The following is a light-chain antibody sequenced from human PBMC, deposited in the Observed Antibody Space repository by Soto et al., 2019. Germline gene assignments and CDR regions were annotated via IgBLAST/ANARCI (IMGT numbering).Light chain of an antibody. CDR3: QQLNVNLL. CDR2: AAS. Sequence: IPLTQSPSSLSASIGDRVTITCRASQDIASYLAWYQQKPGNAPKLLIYAASTLHSGVPSRFSGSGSGTDFTLTISILQPEDFVTYYCQQLNVNLLFGQGTKLEIK. V-gene: IGKV1-9*01. J-gene: IGKJ2*01. CDR1: QDIASY.